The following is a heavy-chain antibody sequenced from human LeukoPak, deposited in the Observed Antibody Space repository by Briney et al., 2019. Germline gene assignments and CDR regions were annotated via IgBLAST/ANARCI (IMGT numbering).Heavy chain of an antibody. J-gene: IGHJ4*02. D-gene: IGHD5-18*01. CDR3: ARDRWVYSYGGD. V-gene: IGHV4-34*01. CDR2: INHSGST. CDR1: GGSFSGYY. Sequence: SETLSLTCAVYGGSFSGYYWSWIRQPPGKGLEWIGEINHSGSTNYNPSLKSRVTISVDTSKNQFSLKLSSVTAADTAVYYCARDRWVYSYGGDWGQGTLVTVSS.